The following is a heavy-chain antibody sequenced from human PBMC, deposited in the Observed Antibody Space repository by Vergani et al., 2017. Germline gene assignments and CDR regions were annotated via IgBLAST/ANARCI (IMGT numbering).Heavy chain of an antibody. D-gene: IGHD2-15*01. J-gene: IGHJ5*02. CDR1: GYTLTSYY. Sequence: QVQLVQSGAEVKKPGASVKVSCKASGYTLTSYYMNWVRQAPGQGLEWMGIINPSGGRTSYAQKFQGRVTMTRDTSTSTAYMELNSLTSEDTAVYYCARAPGRRCSGGSCYSSFRWFDPWGQGTLVTVFS. V-gene: IGHV1-46*01. CDR2: INPSGGRT. CDR3: ARAPGRRCSGGSCYSSFRWFDP.